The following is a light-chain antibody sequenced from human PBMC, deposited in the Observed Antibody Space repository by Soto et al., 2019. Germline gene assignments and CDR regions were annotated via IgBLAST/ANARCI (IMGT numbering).Light chain of an antibody. CDR1: SSDVGAYNY. CDR3: SSYTSSNTLV. Sequence: QSALTQPASVSGSPGQSITISCTGTSSDVGAYNYVSWYQQQPGKAPKLMIFEVSDRPSGVSNRFSGSKSGNTASLTISGLQAEDEADYYCSSYTSSNTLVFGGGTQLTVL. J-gene: IGLJ2*01. V-gene: IGLV2-14*01. CDR2: EVS.